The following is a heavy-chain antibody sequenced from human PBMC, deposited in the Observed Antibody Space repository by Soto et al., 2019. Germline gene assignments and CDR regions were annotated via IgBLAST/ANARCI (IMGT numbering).Heavy chain of an antibody. D-gene: IGHD6-19*01. CDR1: GGSFSGYY. V-gene: IGHV4-34*01. Sequence: SETLSLTCAVYGGSFSGYYWSWIRQPPGKGLEWIGSIYCSGSTYYNPSLKSRVTISVDTSKNQFSLKLSSVTAADTAVYYCARHGLSSGWLFFDYWGQATLVTVSS. J-gene: IGHJ4*02. CDR2: IYCSGST. CDR3: ARHGLSSGWLFFDY.